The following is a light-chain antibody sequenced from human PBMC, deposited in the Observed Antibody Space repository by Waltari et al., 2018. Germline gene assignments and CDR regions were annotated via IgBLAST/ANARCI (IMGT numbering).Light chain of an antibody. CDR1: SPNIGTNY. Sequence: QSVLPQPPSVSAAPGQKVTISCSGSSPNIGTNYLSWYQQLPGTAPKLLIYDNNKRPSGIPDRVSGSKAGTSATLGITGLQTGDEADYYCGTWDSSLSAVFGGGTKLTVL. V-gene: IGLV1-51*01. J-gene: IGLJ2*01. CDR2: DNN. CDR3: GTWDSSLSAV.